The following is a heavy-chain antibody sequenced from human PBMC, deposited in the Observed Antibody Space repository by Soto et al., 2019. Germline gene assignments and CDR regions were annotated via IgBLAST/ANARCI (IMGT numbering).Heavy chain of an antibody. V-gene: IGHV4-59*01. D-gene: IGHD4-17*01. J-gene: IGHJ5*02. CDR1: GGSISSYY. CDR2: IYYSGST. CDR3: ARYDYGDWFDP. Sequence: LSLTCTVSGGSISSYYWSWIRQPPGKGLEWIGYIYYSGSTNYNPSLKSRVTISVDTSKNQFSLKLSSVTAADTAVYYCARYDYGDWFDPWGQGTLVTVSS.